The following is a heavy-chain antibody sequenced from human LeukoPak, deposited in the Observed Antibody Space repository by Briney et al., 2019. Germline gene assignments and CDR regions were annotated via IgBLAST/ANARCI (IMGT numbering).Heavy chain of an antibody. D-gene: IGHD1-26*01. J-gene: IGHJ4*02. V-gene: IGHV1-2*02. CDR3: ARDLGVGAAPYFDY. Sequence: ASVKVSCKASGYTFTGYYMHWVRQAPGQGLEWMGWINPNSGGTNYAQKFQGRVTMTRDTSISTAYMELSRLRSEDTAVYYCARDLGVGAAPYFDYWGQGTLVTVSS. CDR2: INPNSGGT. CDR1: GYTFTGYY.